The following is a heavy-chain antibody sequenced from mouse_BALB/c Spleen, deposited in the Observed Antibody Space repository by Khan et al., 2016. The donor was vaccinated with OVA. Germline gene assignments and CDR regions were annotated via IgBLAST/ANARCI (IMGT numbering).Heavy chain of an antibody. J-gene: IGHJ4*01. CDR3: ARSNYYGSGLNAMDY. Sequence: DLVMPGAAVTLSCKASGYTFTSYWINWIKQRPGQGLEWIGRIAPGSGSTSSNDMFKGKATLTVDASSSTAYIQLSSMSSEDTAVCFCARSNYYGSGLNAMDYWGQGTTVTVSS. CDR2: IAPGSGST. V-gene: IGHV1S41*01. D-gene: IGHD1-1*01. CDR1: GYTFTSYW.